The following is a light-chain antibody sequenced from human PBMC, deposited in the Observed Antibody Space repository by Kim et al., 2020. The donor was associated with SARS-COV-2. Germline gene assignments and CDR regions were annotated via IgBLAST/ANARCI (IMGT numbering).Light chain of an antibody. J-gene: IGLJ3*02. V-gene: IGLV3-19*01. CDR3: NSRDSSGNHLWV. Sequence: SSELTQDPAVSVALVQTVRITVQGDSLRSYYASWYQQKPGQAPVLVIYGKNNRPSGIPDRFSGSSSGNTASLTITGAQAEDEADYYCNSRDSSGNHLWVFGGGTQLTV. CDR1: SLRSYY. CDR2: GKN.